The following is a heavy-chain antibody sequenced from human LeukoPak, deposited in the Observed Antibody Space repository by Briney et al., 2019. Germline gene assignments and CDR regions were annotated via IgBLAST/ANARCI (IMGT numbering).Heavy chain of an antibody. D-gene: IGHD5-12*01. CDR1: GFTFSSYW. CDR3: ARGRADIVATIAWFDP. Sequence: SGGSLRLSCAASGFTFSSYWMSWVRQAPGKGLEWVSYISSSSSTIYYADSVKGRFTISRDNAKNSLYLQMNSLRAEDTAVYYCARGRADIVATIAWFDPWGQGTLVTVSS. J-gene: IGHJ5*02. V-gene: IGHV3-48*04. CDR2: ISSSSSTI.